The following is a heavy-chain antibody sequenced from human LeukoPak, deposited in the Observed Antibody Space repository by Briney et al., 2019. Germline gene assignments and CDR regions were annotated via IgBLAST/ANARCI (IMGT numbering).Heavy chain of an antibody. CDR1: GFTVSSNY. CDR3: ATRYCSGTSCYRGAFDV. CDR2: IYSGGDT. V-gene: IGHV3-66*02. Sequence: PGGSLRLSCAASGFTVSSNYMSWVRQAPGKGLEWVSLIYSGGDTYYADSVKGRFTISRDNSKNTLYLQMNNLRADDMAVYYCATRYCSGTSCYRGAFDVWGQGTMVTVSS. J-gene: IGHJ3*01. D-gene: IGHD2-2*02.